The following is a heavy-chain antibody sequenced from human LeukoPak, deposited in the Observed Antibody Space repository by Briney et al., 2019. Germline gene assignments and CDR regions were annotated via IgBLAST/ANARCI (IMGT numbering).Heavy chain of an antibody. CDR3: ARTIDY. CDR2: IWYDGSNK. V-gene: IGHV3-33*01. J-gene: IGHJ4*02. Sequence: PGGSLRLSCAASGFTFSSYGMHWVRQAPGKGLEWVAVIWYDGSNKYYADSVKGRFTISRDNAKNSLYLQMNSLRAEDTAVYYCARTIDYWGQGTLLTVSS. CDR1: GFTFSSYG.